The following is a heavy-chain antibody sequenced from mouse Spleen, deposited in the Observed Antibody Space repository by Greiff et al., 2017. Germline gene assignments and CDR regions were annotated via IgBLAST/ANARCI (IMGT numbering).Heavy chain of an antibody. CDR1: GFTFSSYA. J-gene: IGHJ4*01. Sequence: VQLKESGGGLVKPGGSLKLSCAASGFTFSSYAMSWVRQTPEKRLEWVATISSGGSYTYYPDSVKGRFTISRDNAKNTLYLQMSSLRSEDTAMYYCAREGILGGAMDYWGQGTSVTVSS. CDR3: AREGILGGAMDY. V-gene: IGHV5-9-3*01. D-gene: IGHD3-3*01. CDR2: ISSGGSYT.